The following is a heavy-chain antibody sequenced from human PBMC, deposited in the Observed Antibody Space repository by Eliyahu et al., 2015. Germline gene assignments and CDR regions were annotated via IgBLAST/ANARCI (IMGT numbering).Heavy chain of an antibody. CDR3: ARDPGEWELYDQRLGMDV. CDR1: GGTFSSXA. D-gene: IGHD1-26*01. CDR2: IIPIFGTA. J-gene: IGHJ6*02. Sequence: QVQLVQSGAEVKKPGSSLKVSCKASGGTFSSXAXSWVRQAPGQGLEWMGGIIPIFGTANYAQKFQGRVTITADESTSTAYLELSSLRSEDTAVYYCARDPGEWELYDQRLGMDVWGQGTTVTVSS. V-gene: IGHV1-69*01.